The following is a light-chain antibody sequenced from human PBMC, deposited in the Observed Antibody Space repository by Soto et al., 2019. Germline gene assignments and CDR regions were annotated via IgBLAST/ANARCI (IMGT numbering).Light chain of an antibody. CDR3: GSWDYRLSTGV. CDR2: DNN. Sequence: QSVLTQPPSVSAAPGQRVTISCSGSSSNIGNNYVSWYQQLPGTAPKLLIYDNNKRPSGIPDRFSGCKSGTSATLGITGLQTGDEADYYCGSWDYRLSTGVFGGGTKVTVL. V-gene: IGLV1-51*01. CDR1: SSNIGNNY. J-gene: IGLJ2*01.